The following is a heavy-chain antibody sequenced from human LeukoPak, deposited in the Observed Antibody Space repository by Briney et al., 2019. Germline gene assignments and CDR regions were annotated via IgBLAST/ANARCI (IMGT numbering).Heavy chain of an antibody. CDR3: ARPSYYDILTGYYSDAFDI. Sequence: PGESLKISCKGSGYSFTSYWIGWVRQMPGKGLGWMGIIYPGDSDTRYSPSFQGQVTISADKSISTAYLQWSSLKASDTAMYYCARPSYYDILTGYYSDAFDIWGQGTMVTVSS. CDR1: GYSFTSYW. D-gene: IGHD3-9*01. CDR2: IYPGDSDT. V-gene: IGHV5-51*01. J-gene: IGHJ3*02.